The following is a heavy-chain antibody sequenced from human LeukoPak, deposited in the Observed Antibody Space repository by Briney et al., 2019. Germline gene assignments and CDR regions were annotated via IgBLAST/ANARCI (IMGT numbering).Heavy chain of an antibody. Sequence: SETLSLTCTVSGGSISSSSYYWGWIRQPPGKGLEWIGSIYYNGSTYYNPSLKSRVTISVDTSKNQFSLKLSSVTAADTAVYYCARLRSLSYYDSSGYLTAYDAFDIWGQGTMVTVSS. V-gene: IGHV4-39*07. CDR1: GGSISSSSYY. D-gene: IGHD3-22*01. J-gene: IGHJ3*02. CDR2: IYYNGST. CDR3: ARLRSLSYYDSSGYLTAYDAFDI.